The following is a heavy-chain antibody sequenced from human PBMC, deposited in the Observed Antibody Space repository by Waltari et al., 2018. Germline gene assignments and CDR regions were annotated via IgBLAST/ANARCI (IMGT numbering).Heavy chain of an antibody. CDR2: IYRDGST. CDR1: GAPIRSRDW. Sequence: QVQLQESGPGLVKPSGTLSRTCDVSGAPIRSRDWWSWVRQPPGKGLEWLGEIYRDGSTLYNPSLRGRVTISGDQTNNLFSLKVTSMTAADTAVYYCVGQSINVVFDSWGPGTLVTVSS. CDR3: VGQSINVVFDS. V-gene: IGHV4-4*02. D-gene: IGHD2-21*01. J-gene: IGHJ4*02.